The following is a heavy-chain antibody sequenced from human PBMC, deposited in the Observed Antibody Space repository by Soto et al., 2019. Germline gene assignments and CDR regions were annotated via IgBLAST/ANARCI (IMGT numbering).Heavy chain of an antibody. CDR3: ARENIFGVVREYYFDY. J-gene: IGHJ4*02. CDR2: INPNSGVT. D-gene: IGHD3-3*01. CDR1: GYRFTAYH. V-gene: IGHV1-2*04. Sequence: SVKVSCKASGYRFTAYHMHWVRQAPGQGLEWMGWINPNSGVTNYAQKFQDWVTVTRDTSISTVYMELSRLKSDDTAVYYCARENIFGVVREYYFDYWGQGTLVTVSS.